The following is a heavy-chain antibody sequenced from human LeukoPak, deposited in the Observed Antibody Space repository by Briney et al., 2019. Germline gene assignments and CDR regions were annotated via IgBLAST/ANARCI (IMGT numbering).Heavy chain of an antibody. CDR2: TYYRSKWYN. V-gene: IGHV6-1*01. CDR1: GDSVSSNSAA. D-gene: IGHD3-10*01. Sequence: SQTLSLTCAISGDSVSSNSAAWNWIRQSPSRGLEWLGRTYYRSKWYNDYAVAVKSRITINPDTSKNQFSLQLNSVTPEDTAVYYCAREGSITMVRGVISYFDYWGQGTLVTVSS. J-gene: IGHJ4*02. CDR3: AREGSITMVRGVISYFDY.